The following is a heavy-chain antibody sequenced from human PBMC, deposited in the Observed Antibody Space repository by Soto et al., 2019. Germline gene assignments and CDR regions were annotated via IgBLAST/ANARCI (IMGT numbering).Heavy chain of an antibody. V-gene: IGHV1-69*13. D-gene: IGHD1-1*01. Sequence: SVKVSCKTSGGTFSNYTINWVRQAPGQGLEWMGGIIPIFGTANYAQKFQGRITFTADESTNTAYMELSSLRSEDTAVYYCARPLGNSPLFDYWGQGXLVTVYS. J-gene: IGHJ4*02. CDR1: GGTFSNYT. CDR2: IIPIFGTA. CDR3: ARPLGNSPLFDY.